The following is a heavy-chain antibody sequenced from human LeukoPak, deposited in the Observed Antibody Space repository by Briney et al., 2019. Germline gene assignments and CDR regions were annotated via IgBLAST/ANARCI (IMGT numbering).Heavy chain of an antibody. CDR1: GYTFISYA. V-gene: IGHV1-3*01. J-gene: IGHJ4*02. Sequence: ASGKVSCKASGYTFISYAMHWVRQAPGQRLEWMGWILAGNGKAKYSQKFQGRLTITRDTSASTAYMELSSLRSEDTAVYYCARGSGSYYPTDYWGQGTLVTVSS. D-gene: IGHD1-26*01. CDR3: ARGSGSYYPTDY. CDR2: ILAGNGKA.